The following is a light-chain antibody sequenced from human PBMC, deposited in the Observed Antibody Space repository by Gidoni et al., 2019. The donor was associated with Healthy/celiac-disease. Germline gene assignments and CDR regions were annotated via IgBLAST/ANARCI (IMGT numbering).Light chain of an antibody. V-gene: IGKV3-11*01. Sequence: IVLTQSPATLSLSPGERATLSCSASQSVSSYLAWYQQKPGQAPRLLIYDASNRATGIPARFSGSGSGTDFTLTISRLEPEDFAVYYCQQRSNWLTFGGGTKVEIK. CDR3: QQRSNWLT. J-gene: IGKJ4*01. CDR1: QSVSSY. CDR2: DAS.